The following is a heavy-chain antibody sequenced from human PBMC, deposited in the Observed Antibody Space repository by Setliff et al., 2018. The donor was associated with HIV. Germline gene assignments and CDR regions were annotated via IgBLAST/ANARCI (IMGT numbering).Heavy chain of an antibody. Sequence: PGGSLRLSCAASGFSFNSYWMHWVRQAPGKGLEWVASISPDGSRNHCVGSVKGRFTISRDDSKNTVFLQMNSLRSEDTAVYHCAKEVDYLDSSGYNYYFDFWGQGTLVTVSS. J-gene: IGHJ4*02. D-gene: IGHD3-22*01. CDR3: AKEVDYLDSSGYNYYFDF. V-gene: IGHV3-7*03. CDR2: ISPDGSRN. CDR1: GFSFNSYW.